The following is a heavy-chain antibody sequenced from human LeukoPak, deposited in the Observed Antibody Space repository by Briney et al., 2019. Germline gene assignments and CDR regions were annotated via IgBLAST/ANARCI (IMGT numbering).Heavy chain of an antibody. D-gene: IGHD1-7*01. CDR2: ISGSGGSI. CDR3: ASPRITGTSRPFDY. J-gene: IGHJ4*02. V-gene: IGHV3-23*01. CDR1: GFSFSSYA. Sequence: GGSLRLSCAASGFSFSSYAMNWVRQAPGKGLEWVSVISGSGGSIYYADSVKGRFTISRDNSKNTLDLQMNSLRAEDTAVYYCASPRITGTSRPFDYWGQGTLVTVSS.